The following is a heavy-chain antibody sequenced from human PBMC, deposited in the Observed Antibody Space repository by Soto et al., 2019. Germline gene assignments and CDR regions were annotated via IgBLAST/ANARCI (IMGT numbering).Heavy chain of an antibody. CDR3: ARDNNWADY. Sequence: GASVKVSCKASGCTFANSAMHWVRQAPGQRLEWMGWINAANGNTKYSQRFQGRLTISRDTSASTAVMELSGLRYEDTAVYYCARDNNWADYWGQGTLVTVSS. CDR2: INAANGNT. D-gene: IGHD1-1*01. J-gene: IGHJ4*02. CDR1: GCTFANSA. V-gene: IGHV1-3*01.